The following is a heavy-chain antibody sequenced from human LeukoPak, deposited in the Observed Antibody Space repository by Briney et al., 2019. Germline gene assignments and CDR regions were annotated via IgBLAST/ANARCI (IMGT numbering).Heavy chain of an antibody. CDR1: GGSISSYY. Sequence: SETLSLTCTVSGGSISSYYWSWIRQPPGKGLEWIGYIYYSGSTNYNPSLKSRVTISVDTSKSQFSLKLSSVTAADTAVYYCARGGGLRYFDWLPTAGLDYWGQGTLVTVSS. CDR2: IYYSGST. V-gene: IGHV4-59*01. J-gene: IGHJ4*02. CDR3: ARGGGLRYFDWLPTAGLDY. D-gene: IGHD3-9*01.